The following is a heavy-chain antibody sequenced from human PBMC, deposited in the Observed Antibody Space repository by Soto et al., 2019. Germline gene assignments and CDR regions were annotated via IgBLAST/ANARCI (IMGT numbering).Heavy chain of an antibody. Sequence: PGGSLRLSCAASGFTFSSYGMHWVRQAPGKGLEWVAVISYDGSNKYYADSVKGRFTISRDNSKNTLYLQMNSLRAEDTAVYYCAKDPKGRVVIEYFDSWGQGSVVTISS. J-gene: IGHJ4*02. CDR2: ISYDGSNK. D-gene: IGHD3-3*01. V-gene: IGHV3-30*18. CDR3: AKDPKGRVVIEYFDS. CDR1: GFTFSSYG.